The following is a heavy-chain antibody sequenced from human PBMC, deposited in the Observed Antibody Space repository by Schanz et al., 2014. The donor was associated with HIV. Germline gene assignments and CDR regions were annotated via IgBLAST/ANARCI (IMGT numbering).Heavy chain of an antibody. Sequence: VQLVESGGGLVQPGGTLRLSCATSGFTFRTFSMDWVRQSPGRGLEWLAYISPGGDTVYYAESVKGRFTISRDYDKNSLFLQMYSLRDDDTAVYYCARERMTANWKAGMDVWGQGTTVTVSS. CDR3: ARERMTANWKAGMDV. CDR2: ISPGGDTV. V-gene: IGHV3-48*02. J-gene: IGHJ6*02. D-gene: IGHD2-21*02. CDR1: GFTFRTFS.